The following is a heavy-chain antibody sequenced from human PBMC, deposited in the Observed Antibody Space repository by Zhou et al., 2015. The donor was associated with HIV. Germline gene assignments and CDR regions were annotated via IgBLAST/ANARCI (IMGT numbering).Heavy chain of an antibody. CDR3: ARSNGESPNYYYYGMDV. CDR1: GGTFSSYA. V-gene: IGHV1-69*12. CDR2: IIPIFGTA. J-gene: IGHJ6*02. D-gene: IGHD3-10*01. Sequence: QVQLVQSGAEVKKPGSSVKVSCKASGGTFSSYAISWVRQAPGQGLEWMGGIIPIFGTANYAQKFQGRVTITADESTSTAYMELSSLRSEDTAVYYCARSNGESPNYYYYGMDVWGQGTTGHRLL.